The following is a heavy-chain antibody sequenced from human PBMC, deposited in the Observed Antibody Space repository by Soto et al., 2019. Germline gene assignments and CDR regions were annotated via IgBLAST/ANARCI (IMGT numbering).Heavy chain of an antibody. J-gene: IGHJ4*02. Sequence: QVQLQESGPGLVRPSETLSLTCSVSGGSMSSYFWSWIRQPPGKGLEWIGYIYYSGSTNYNPSLKSRVTISVDTSKNQFSLELSSVAAAGTAVYYCARGGGRYSYGIWGQGTLVTVSS. CDR2: IYYSGST. V-gene: IGHV4-59*13. D-gene: IGHD5-18*01. CDR1: GGSMSSYF. CDR3: ARGGGRYSYGI.